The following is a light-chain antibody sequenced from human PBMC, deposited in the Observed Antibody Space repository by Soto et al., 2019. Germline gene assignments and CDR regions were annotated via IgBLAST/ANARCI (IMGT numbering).Light chain of an antibody. CDR1: NSDIGGYNY. CDR3: TSFSSSGTRYV. J-gene: IGLJ1*01. Sequence: SVLTQPASVSGSPGQSITISCTGTNSDIGGYNYVSWYQQHPGKAPKLMIYDVSNRPSGVSDRFFGSKSGNTASLTISGLQAEDEADYYCTSFSSSGTRYVFGSGTKVTVL. V-gene: IGLV2-14*01. CDR2: DVS.